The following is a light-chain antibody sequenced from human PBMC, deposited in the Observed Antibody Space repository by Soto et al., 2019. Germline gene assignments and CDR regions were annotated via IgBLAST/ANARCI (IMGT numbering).Light chain of an antibody. CDR1: SSNIGAGYD. J-gene: IGLJ1*01. V-gene: IGLV1-40*01. CDR3: QSYDRSLSGYV. CDR2: ANG. Sequence: QSVLTQPPSVSGAPGQRVTISCTGSSSNIGAGYDVHWYQQLPGTAPKLLIYANGNRPSGVPDRFSGSKSGTSASLAITGLQAEDEADYYCQSYDRSLSGYVLGTG.